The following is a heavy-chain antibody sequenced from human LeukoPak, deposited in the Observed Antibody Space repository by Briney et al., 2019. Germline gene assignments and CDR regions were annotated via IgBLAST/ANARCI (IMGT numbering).Heavy chain of an antibody. J-gene: IGHJ4*02. D-gene: IGHD6-6*01. Sequence: SVKVSCKASGGTFSSYTISWVRQAPGQGLEWMGRIIPILGIANYAQKFQGRVTITADKSTSTAYMELSSLRPEDTAVYYCARDDSSSYYYFDYWGQGTLVTVSS. CDR1: GGTFSSYT. CDR2: IIPILGIA. V-gene: IGHV1-69*04. CDR3: ARDDSSSYYYFDY.